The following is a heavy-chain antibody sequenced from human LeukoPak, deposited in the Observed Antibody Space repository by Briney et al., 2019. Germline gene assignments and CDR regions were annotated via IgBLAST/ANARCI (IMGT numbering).Heavy chain of an antibody. Sequence: KTGGSLRLSCAASGFTFSSYSMNWVRQAPGKGLEWVSSISSSSSYIYYADSVKGRFTISRDNAKNSLYLQMNSLGAEGTAVYYCARDLKDWYSGSSDYWGQGTLVTVSS. CDR3: ARDLKDWYSGSSDY. D-gene: IGHD1-26*01. CDR1: GFTFSSYS. V-gene: IGHV3-21*01. J-gene: IGHJ4*02. CDR2: ISSSSSYI.